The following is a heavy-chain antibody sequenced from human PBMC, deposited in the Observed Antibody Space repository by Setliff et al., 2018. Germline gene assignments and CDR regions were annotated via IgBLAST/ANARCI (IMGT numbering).Heavy chain of an antibody. V-gene: IGHV1-3*03. CDR1: GYTFTSYA. CDR3: GKDSFLNQPVDY. Sequence: ASVKVSCKASGYTFTSYAIHWVRQAPGQRLEWMGWINAGNGNTKYSQEFQDRVTITRDTSASIAFMELSSLRVEDTAVYYCGKDSFLNQPVDYWGQGTPVTVSS. J-gene: IGHJ4*02. CDR2: INAGNGNT.